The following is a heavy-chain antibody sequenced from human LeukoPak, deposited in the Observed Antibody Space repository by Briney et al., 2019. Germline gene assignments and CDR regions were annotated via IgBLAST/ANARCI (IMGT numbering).Heavy chain of an antibody. CDR2: IYYSGST. D-gene: IGHD1-26*01. Sequence: PSETLSLTCTVSGYSIRTDYYWGWIRQPPGKGLEWIGYIYYSGSTNYNPSLKSRVTISVDTSKNQFSLKLSSVTAADTAVYYCARSGSYQSDYFDYWGQGTLVTVSS. V-gene: IGHV4-59*01. J-gene: IGHJ4*02. CDR3: ARSGSYQSDYFDY. CDR1: GYSIRTDYY.